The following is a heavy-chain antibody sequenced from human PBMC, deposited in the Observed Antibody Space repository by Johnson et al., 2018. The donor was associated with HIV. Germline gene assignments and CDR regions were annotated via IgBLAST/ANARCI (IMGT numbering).Heavy chain of an antibody. V-gene: IGHV3-9*01. J-gene: IGHJ3*02. CDR3: AREVNAFDI. Sequence: VQLVESGGGVVRPGGSLRLSCAASGFTLDDYAMHWVRQAPGKGLEWVSGISWNSGSIYYEDSVKGRFTISRDTAKNTLYLQMNSLRPQDTAVYYCAREVNAFDIWGQGTVVTVSS. CDR1: GFTLDDYA. CDR2: ISWNSGSI. D-gene: IGHD3-22*01.